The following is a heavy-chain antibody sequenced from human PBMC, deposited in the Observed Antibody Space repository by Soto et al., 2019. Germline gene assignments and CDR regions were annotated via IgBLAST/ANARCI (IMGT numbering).Heavy chain of an antibody. V-gene: IGHV4-31*03. D-gene: IGHD3-22*01. CDR3: AREDGNCHHSSGYYH. CDR2: IHYSGST. J-gene: IGHJ5*02. CDR1: GGSISSNSYY. Sequence: PSETLSLTCTVSGGSISSNSYYWSWIRQHPGKGLEWIGYIHYSGSTSYNPSLKSRVTISIDTSKNQFSLKLNSVTAADTAVYYCAREDGNCHHSSGYYHWGKGTMVTVSS.